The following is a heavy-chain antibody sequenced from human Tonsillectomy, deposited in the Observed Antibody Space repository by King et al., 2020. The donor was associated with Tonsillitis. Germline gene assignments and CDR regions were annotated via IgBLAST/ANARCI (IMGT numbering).Heavy chain of an antibody. D-gene: IGHD3-3*01. CDR2: INSDGSST. Sequence: VQLVESGGGLVKTGGSLRLSCAASGFTFSKYWMHWVRQAPGKGLVWVSRINSDGSSTSYADSVKGRFTISRDNAKNTLYVQMNSLRAEDTAVYYCVRGRLEWYPFDYWGQGTLVTVSS. V-gene: IGHV3-74*02. CDR3: VRGRLEWYPFDY. CDR1: GFTFSKYW. J-gene: IGHJ4*02.